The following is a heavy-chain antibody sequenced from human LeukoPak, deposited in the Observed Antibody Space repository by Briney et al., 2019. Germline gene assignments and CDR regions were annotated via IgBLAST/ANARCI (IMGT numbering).Heavy chain of an antibody. CDR2: ISAYNGNT. D-gene: IGHD2-15*01. V-gene: IGHV1-18*04. CDR3: AKDRCVVVGAANGGPFDF. J-gene: IGHJ4*02. CDR1: GYTFTSYG. Sequence: GASVKVSCKASGYTFTSYGISWVRQAPGQGLEWMGWISAYNGNTNYAQKLQGRVTMNTDTSTSTAYMELRSLRSDDTAVYYCAKDRCVVVGAANGGPFDFWGQGPLVSVSS.